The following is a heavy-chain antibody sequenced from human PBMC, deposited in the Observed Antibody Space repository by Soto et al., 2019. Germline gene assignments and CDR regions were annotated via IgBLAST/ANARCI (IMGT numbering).Heavy chain of an antibody. J-gene: IGHJ6*02. CDR1: RVTFSTYW. CDR2: IHQDGNEK. D-gene: IGHD3-3*01. CDR3: ARGERLYYYYYGMDV. V-gene: IGHV3-7*01. Sequence: GGFLRLSCAASRVTFSTYWMTWVRLTPGKGLEWVANIHQDGNEKYYMDSVKGRFTISRDNAKNSLYLQMTSLKSEDTAVYYCARGERLYYYYYGMDVWGQGSTVTVSS.